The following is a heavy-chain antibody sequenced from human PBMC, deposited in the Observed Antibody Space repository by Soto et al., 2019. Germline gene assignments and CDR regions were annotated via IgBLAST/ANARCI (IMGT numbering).Heavy chain of an antibody. V-gene: IGHV1-3*01. D-gene: IGHD6-19*01. CDR3: ARVSSGWYYFDY. J-gene: IGHJ4*02. CDR2: INAGNGNT. CDR1: GYTFTSYA. Sequence: ASVKVSCKASGYTFTSYAMHWVRQAPGQRLEWMGWINAGNGNTKYSQKFQGRVTITRDTSASTAYMELRSLRSDDTAVYYCARVSSGWYYFDYWGQGTLVTVSS.